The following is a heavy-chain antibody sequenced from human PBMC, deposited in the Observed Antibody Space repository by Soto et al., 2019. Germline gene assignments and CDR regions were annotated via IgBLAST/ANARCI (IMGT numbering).Heavy chain of an antibody. CDR2: ISDRGDTT. CDR1: GFTISSYA. CDR3: AKDKPGTTSFDY. V-gene: IGHV3-23*01. D-gene: IGHD1-1*01. Sequence: LRLSCAASGFTISSYAMSWVRQAPGKGLEWVSAISDRGDTTHYADSVKGRFTISRDTSKNTLYLQMNTLRAEDTAVYYCAKDKPGTTSFDYWGRGTPVTVSS. J-gene: IGHJ4*02.